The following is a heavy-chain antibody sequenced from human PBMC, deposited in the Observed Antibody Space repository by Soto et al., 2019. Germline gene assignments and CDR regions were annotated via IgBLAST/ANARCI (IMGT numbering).Heavy chain of an antibody. J-gene: IGHJ4*02. CDR2: IYYSGST. CDR1: GGSISSGGYY. D-gene: IGHD3-3*01. CDR3: ARDRGVPAAQSTGFWSGFYFDY. V-gene: IGHV4-31*03. Sequence: SETLSLTCTVSGGSISSGGYYWSWIRQHPGKGLEWIGYIYYSGSTYYNPSLKSRVTISVDTSKNQFSLKLSSVTAADTAVYYCARDRGVPAAQSTGFWSGFYFDYWGQGTLVTVSS.